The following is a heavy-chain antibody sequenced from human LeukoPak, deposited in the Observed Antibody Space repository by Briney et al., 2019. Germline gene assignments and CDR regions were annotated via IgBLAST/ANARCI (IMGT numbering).Heavy chain of an antibody. CDR3: ARLRGYTYGPPGY. J-gene: IGHJ4*02. V-gene: IGHV4-38-2*02. CDR2: IYYSGST. Sequence: SETLSLTCTVSGYSISSGYYWGWIRQPPGKGLEWIGSIYYSGSTYYNPSLKSRVTISVDTSKNQFSLKLSSVTAADTAVYYCARLRGYTYGPPGYWGQGTLSPSP. CDR1: GYSISSGYY. D-gene: IGHD5-18*01.